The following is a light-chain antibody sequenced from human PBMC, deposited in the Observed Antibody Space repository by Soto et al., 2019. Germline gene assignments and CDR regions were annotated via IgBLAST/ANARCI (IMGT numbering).Light chain of an antibody. J-gene: IGKJ1*01. Sequence: EIVMTQSPATLSVTPGDGATLSCRASQSVSSNLAWYQQKPGQAPRLLIYGASTRATGIPARFSGNGAGTEFTLTISSLQSEDFAVYYCQQYNNLPLAFGQGTKVEIK. V-gene: IGKV3-15*01. CDR1: QSVSSN. CDR2: GAS. CDR3: QQYNNLPLA.